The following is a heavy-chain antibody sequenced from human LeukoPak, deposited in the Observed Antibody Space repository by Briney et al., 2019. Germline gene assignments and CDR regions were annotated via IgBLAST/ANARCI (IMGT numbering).Heavy chain of an antibody. V-gene: IGHV3-53*01. D-gene: IGHD2-21*02. J-gene: IGHJ4*02. Sequence: PGGSLRLSCAASGFTVSSNYMSWVRQAPGKGLEWVSVIYSGGSTYYADSVKGRFTISRDNSKNTLYLQMNSLRAEDTAVYYCARDARGASYSSIAYWAQGPLVTASS. CDR1: GFTVSSNY. CDR2: IYSGGST. CDR3: ARDARGASYSSIAY.